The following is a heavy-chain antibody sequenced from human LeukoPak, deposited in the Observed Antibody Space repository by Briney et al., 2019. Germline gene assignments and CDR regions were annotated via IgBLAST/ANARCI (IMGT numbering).Heavy chain of an antibody. V-gene: IGHV3-7*03. CDR2: IKQDGSEK. Sequence: GGSLRLSCAASGFTFSSYGMHWVRQVPGQGLEWVANIKQDGSEKFYVASVKGRFTIPRDNGKSSLYLQMNSLRAEDTALYYCATSYDMGWLIGYWGQGTLVTVSS. J-gene: IGHJ4*02. CDR3: ATSYDMGWLIGY. D-gene: IGHD3/OR15-3a*01. CDR1: GFTFSSYG.